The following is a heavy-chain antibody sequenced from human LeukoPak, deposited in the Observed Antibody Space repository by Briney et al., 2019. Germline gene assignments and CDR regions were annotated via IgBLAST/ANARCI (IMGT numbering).Heavy chain of an antibody. CDR2: INHSGST. CDR3: AREPIYDFWRVKYYYYGMDV. CDR1: GGSFSCYY. V-gene: IGHV4-34*01. D-gene: IGHD3-3*01. J-gene: IGHJ6*02. Sequence: SETLSLTCAVYGGSFSCYYWSWIRQPPGKGREWIGEINHSGSTNYNPSLKSRVTISVDTSKNQFSLKLSSVTAADTAVYYCAREPIYDFWRVKYYYYGMDVWGQGTTVTVSS.